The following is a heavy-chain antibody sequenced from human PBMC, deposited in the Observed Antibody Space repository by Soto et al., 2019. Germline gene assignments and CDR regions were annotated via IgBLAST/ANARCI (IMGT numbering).Heavy chain of an antibody. CDR3: ARVPGSYDYYYYYYMDV. CDR2: ISAYNGNT. V-gene: IGHV1-18*01. Sequence: ASVKVSCMASGYTFTSYGISWVRQAPGQGLEWMGWISAYNGNTNYAQKLQGRVTMTTDTSTSTAYMELRSLRSDDTAVYYCARVPGSYDYYYYYYMDVWGKGTTVTVSS. CDR1: GYTFTSYG. J-gene: IGHJ6*03. D-gene: IGHD3-10*01.